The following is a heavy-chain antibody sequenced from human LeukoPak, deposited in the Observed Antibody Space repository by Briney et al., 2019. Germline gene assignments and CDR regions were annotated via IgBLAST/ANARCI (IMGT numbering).Heavy chain of an antibody. V-gene: IGHV4-4*02. D-gene: IGHD1-1*01. J-gene: IGHJ6*01. CDR3: ARRWNGDYYYYGMDV. Sequence: PSETLSLTCAVSGGSISSSNWWSWVRQPPGKGLEWIGEIYHSGSTNYNPSLKSRVTISVDKSKNQFSLKLSSVTAADTAVYYCARRWNGDYYYYGMDVWGKGPRSPSPQ. CDR2: IYHSGST. CDR1: GGSISSSNW.